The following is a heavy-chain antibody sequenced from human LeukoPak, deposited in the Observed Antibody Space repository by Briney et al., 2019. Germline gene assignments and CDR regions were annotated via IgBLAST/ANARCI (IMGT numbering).Heavy chain of an antibody. CDR1: GGSFSGYY. J-gene: IGHJ4*02. Sequence: PSETLSLTCAVYGGSFSGYYWSWIRQPPGKGLEWIGQIDHSGSASYNPSLKSRVTLSVDTSTNHFSLNMSSMTAADTAIYYCARLLSPTVTTVWGQGTLVTVSS. CDR3: ARLLSPTVTTV. V-gene: IGHV4-34*01. D-gene: IGHD4-11*01. CDR2: IDHSGSA.